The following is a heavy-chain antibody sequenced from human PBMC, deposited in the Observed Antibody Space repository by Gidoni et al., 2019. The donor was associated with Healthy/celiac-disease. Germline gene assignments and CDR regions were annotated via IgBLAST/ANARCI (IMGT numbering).Heavy chain of an antibody. J-gene: IGHJ4*02. CDR1: GFTFSSYG. CDR2: IWYDRSNK. CDR3: ARGVGDYDGSYYFDY. V-gene: IGHV3-33*01. D-gene: IGHD4-17*01. Sequence: QVKLVESGGGVVQPGRSLRRSCAATGFTFSSYGMPWVRQAPGKGLEWVAVIWYDRSNKYYAYSVKGRFTISRDNSKNTLYLQMNSLRAEDTAVYYCARGVGDYDGSYYFDYWGQGTLVTVSS.